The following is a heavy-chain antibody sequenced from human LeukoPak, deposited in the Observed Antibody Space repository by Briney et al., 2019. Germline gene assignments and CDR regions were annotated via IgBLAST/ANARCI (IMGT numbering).Heavy chain of an antibody. D-gene: IGHD6-19*01. V-gene: IGHV4-4*07. CDR2: IYTSGST. CDR1: GGSISSDY. J-gene: IGHJ5*02. CDR3: ARDGRWLALNWFDP. Sequence: SETLSLTCTVSGGSISSDYWSWIRQPAGKGLEWIGRIYTSGSTNYNPSLKSRVTISVDTSKNQFSLKLSSVTAADTAVYYCARDGRWLALNWFDPWGQGTLVTVSS.